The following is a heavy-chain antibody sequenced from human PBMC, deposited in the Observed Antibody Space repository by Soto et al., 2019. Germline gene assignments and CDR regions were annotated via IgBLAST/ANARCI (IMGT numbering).Heavy chain of an antibody. CDR1: GYTFTSYF. J-gene: IGHJ4*02. Sequence: QVQLVQSGAEVKKPGASVKVSCKASGYTFTSYFISWVRQAPGQGLEWLGWISAYNGNTNCVQKLQGRVTMTTDTSASAAYMGRRSLRSEDAAVYYCARDLATSDGWGQGTLVTVSS. CDR3: ARDLATSDG. V-gene: IGHV1-18*01. CDR2: ISAYNGNT.